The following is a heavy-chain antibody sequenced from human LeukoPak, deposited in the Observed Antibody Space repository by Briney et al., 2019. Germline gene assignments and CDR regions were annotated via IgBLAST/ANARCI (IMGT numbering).Heavy chain of an antibody. D-gene: IGHD2-21*02. CDR2: IYNSGST. V-gene: IGHV4-59*01. Sequence: SETLSLTCTVSGGSISSYYWSWIRQPPGKGLEGIGYIYNSGSTNYNPSLKSRVTISLDTSKNQFSLKLSSVTAADTAVYYCARVYCGGDCYLDYWGQGTLVTVSS. CDR1: GGSISSYY. J-gene: IGHJ4*02. CDR3: ARVYCGGDCYLDY.